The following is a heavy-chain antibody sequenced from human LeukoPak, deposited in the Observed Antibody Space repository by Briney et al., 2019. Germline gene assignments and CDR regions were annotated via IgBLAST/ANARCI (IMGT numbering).Heavy chain of an antibody. CDR2: INHSGST. J-gene: IGHJ4*02. V-gene: IGHV4-34*01. CDR1: GESFSGYY. Sequence: SGTLSLTCAVYGESFSGYYWSWIRQPPGKGLEWIGEINHSGSTNYNPSLKSRVTISVATSKNQISLKLSSETAADTAVYFCARALAYSYEHRGLDYWGQGTLVTVSS. CDR3: ARALAYSYEHRGLDY. D-gene: IGHD5-18*01.